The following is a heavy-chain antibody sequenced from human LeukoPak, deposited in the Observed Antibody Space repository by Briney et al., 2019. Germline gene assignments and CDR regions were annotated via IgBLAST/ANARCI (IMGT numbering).Heavy chain of an antibody. CDR3: ARGHTVIPDY. D-gene: IGHD4-17*01. CDR1: RFSFSIYP. V-gene: IGHV3-30*04. Sequence: GRSLRLSCAASRFSFSIYPIHWVRQAPGKGLEWMAFILYDGRNNYYADIVKGRFNISRDNSKNKLYLQMNSLSPEDTAVYYCARGHTVIPDYWGQGTLVTVSS. J-gene: IGHJ4*02. CDR2: ILYDGRNN.